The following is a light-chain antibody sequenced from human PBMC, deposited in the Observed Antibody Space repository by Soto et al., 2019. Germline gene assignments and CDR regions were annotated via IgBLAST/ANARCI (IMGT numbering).Light chain of an antibody. J-gene: IGLJ2*01. CDR1: SGHSSYA. CDR2: LDSDGSH. CDR3: QTWGTGIHVV. V-gene: IGLV4-69*01. Sequence: QSVLTQSPSASASLGASVKLTCTLSSGHSSYAIAWHQQQPEKGPRYLMKLDSDGSHTKGDAIPDRFSGSSSGAERYLTISSHKSEDEADYYCQTWGTGIHVVFGGGTKVTVL.